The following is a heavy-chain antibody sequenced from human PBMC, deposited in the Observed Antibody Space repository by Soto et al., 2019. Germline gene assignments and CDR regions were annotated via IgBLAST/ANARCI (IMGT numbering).Heavy chain of an antibody. V-gene: IGHV3-23*01. D-gene: IGHD3-3*01. CDR3: AKDHDFWSAIDY. CDR1: GFTFSSYA. CDR2: ISGSGAST. J-gene: IGHJ4*02. Sequence: EVQLLESGGGLVQPGGSLRLSCAASGFTFSSYAMSWVRQAPGKGLEWVSTISGSGASTYYADSVKGRFTISRDNSKNTLYLQMNSLSAEDTAVYYCAKDHDFWSAIDYWGQGTLVTVSS.